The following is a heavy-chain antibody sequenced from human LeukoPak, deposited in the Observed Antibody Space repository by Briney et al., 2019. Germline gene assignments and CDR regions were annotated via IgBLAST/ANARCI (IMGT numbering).Heavy chain of an antibody. CDR1: DGSINNYY. V-gene: IGHV4-4*07. J-gene: IGHJ3*02. Sequence: SETLSLTCTVSDGSINNYYWSWIRQPAGRGLEWIGHVYNNWSTNYNPSLKSRVTMSVDTSKNQLSLMLRSVTAADTAVYYCARVSADPNITAAGILDAFDIWGQGTVVTVSS. CDR3: ARVSADPNITAAGILDAFDI. D-gene: IGHD6-13*01. CDR2: VYNNWST.